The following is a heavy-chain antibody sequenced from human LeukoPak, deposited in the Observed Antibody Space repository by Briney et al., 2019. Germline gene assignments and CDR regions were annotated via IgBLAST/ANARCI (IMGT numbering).Heavy chain of an antibody. J-gene: IGHJ6*02. V-gene: IGHV1-69*04. CDR1: GGTFSSYA. D-gene: IGHD6-13*01. Sequence: AASVKVSCKASGGTFSSYAISWVRQAPGQGLEWMGRIIPILGIANYAQKFQGRVTITADKSTSTAYMELSSLRSEDTAVYYCARDGRIAAAGTQPLKYYYYYYGMDVWGQGTTVTVSS. CDR3: ARDGRIAAAGTQPLKYYYYYYGMDV. CDR2: IIPILGIA.